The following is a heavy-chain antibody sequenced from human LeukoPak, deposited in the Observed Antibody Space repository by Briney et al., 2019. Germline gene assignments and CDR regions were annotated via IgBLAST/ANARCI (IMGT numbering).Heavy chain of an antibody. D-gene: IGHD2-8*01. J-gene: IGHJ5*02. CDR1: GYSFTAQY. V-gene: IGHV1-2*02. CDR2: INPNSGGA. Sequence: ASVKVSCKASGYSFTAQYMHWVRQAPGQGLEWMGWINPNSGGANYAQKFQGRVTMTRDTSISTAYMELNRLRSDDTAAYYCSTDECTNGVCYLGSWGQGTLVTVSS. CDR3: STDECTNGVCYLGS.